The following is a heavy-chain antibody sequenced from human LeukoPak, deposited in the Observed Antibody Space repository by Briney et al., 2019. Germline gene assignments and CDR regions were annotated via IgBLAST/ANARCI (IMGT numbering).Heavy chain of an antibody. CDR2: ISAYNGNT. V-gene: IGHV1-18*01. CDR3: ATTGADYYDSSGYYYVGTSNWFDP. D-gene: IGHD3-22*01. CDR1: GYTFTSYG. Sequence: ASVKVSCKASGYTFTSYGIRWVRQAPGQGLEWMGWISAYNGNTNYAQKLQGRVTMTTDTSTSTAYMELRSLRSDDTAVYYCATTGADYYDSSGYYYVGTSNWFDPWGQGTLVTVSS. J-gene: IGHJ5*02.